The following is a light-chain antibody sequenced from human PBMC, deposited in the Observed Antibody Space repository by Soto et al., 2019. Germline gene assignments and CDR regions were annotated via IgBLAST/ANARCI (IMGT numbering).Light chain of an antibody. CDR3: LQAYNYPFT. J-gene: IGKJ3*01. V-gene: IGKV1-6*01. CDR1: QDIRND. Sequence: AIQMTQSPSSLSASVGDRVTITCRASQDIRNDLGWYQQKPGQAPNLLIFAASTLQIGVPSRFSGSGSGTYFTLTISSLQPEDFANYYCLQAYNYPFTFGPGTTVDIK. CDR2: AAS.